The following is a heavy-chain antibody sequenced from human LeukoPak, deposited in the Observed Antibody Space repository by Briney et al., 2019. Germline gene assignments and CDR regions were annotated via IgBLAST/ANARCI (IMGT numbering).Heavy chain of an antibody. CDR3: AKSPDGYNPIDY. CDR2: ISWNSASI. Sequence: PGGSLRLSCTASGFSFDDYAMHWVRQVPGKGLEWVSGISWNSASIGYADSVGGRFTISRDNAKNSLYLQMNNLRGEDTALYYCAKSPDGYNPIDYWGQGTLVTVSS. D-gene: IGHD5-24*01. V-gene: IGHV3-9*01. CDR1: GFSFDDYA. J-gene: IGHJ4*02.